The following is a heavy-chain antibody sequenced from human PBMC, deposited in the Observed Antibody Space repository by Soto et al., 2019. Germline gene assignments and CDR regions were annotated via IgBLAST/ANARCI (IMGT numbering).Heavy chain of an antibody. CDR1: GFSLSTSGVG. J-gene: IGHJ5*02. CDR3: AHLSRIAAAFGRFDP. V-gene: IGHV2-5*01. D-gene: IGHD6-13*01. CDR2: IYWNDDK. Sequence: QITLKESGPTLVKPTQTLTLTCTFSGFSLSTSGVGVGWICQPPGKALECLALIYWNDDKRYSPSLKSRLTITKDTSKNQVVLTMTNMDPVDTATYYCAHLSRIAAAFGRFDPWGQGTLVTVSS.